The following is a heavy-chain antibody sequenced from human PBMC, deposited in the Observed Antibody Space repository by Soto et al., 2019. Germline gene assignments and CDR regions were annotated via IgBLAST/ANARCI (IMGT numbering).Heavy chain of an antibody. CDR2: ISAYNGNT. D-gene: IGHD3-22*01. CDR1: GYTFTSYG. J-gene: IGHJ3*02. V-gene: IGHV1-18*01. Sequence: ASVKVSCKASGYTFTSYGISWVRQAPGQGLEWMGWISAYNGNTNYAQKLQGRVTMTTDTSTSTAYMELRSLRSDDTAVYYCARGSDSSGYYYVDAFDIWGQGTMVTVSS. CDR3: ARGSDSSGYYYVDAFDI.